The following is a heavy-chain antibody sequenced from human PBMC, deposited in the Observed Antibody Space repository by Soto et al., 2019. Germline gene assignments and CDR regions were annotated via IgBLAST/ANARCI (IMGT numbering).Heavy chain of an antibody. CDR2: ISSSSSYI. V-gene: IGHV3-21*01. Sequence: SGGSLRLSCAASGFTFSSYSMNWVRQAPGKGLEWASSISSSSSYIYYADSVKGRFTISRDNAKNSLYLQMSSLRAEDTAVYYCARDDLYLIPVVPAASVYWGQGTLVTVSS. D-gene: IGHD2-2*01. CDR1: GFTFSSYS. CDR3: ARDDLYLIPVVPAASVY. J-gene: IGHJ4*02.